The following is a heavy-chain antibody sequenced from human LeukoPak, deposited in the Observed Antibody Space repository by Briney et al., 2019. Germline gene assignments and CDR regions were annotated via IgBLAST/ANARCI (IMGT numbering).Heavy chain of an antibody. CDR2: ISGSGGST. Sequence: GGSLRLSCAASGFTFSSYAMSWVRQAPGKGLEWVSAISGSGGSTYYADSVKGRFTISRDNYKNTLYLQMNSLRAEDTAVYYCAKDLRGGEYFQHWGQGTLVTVSS. J-gene: IGHJ1*01. CDR1: GFTFSSYA. CDR3: AKDLRGGEYFQH. D-gene: IGHD3-16*01. V-gene: IGHV3-23*01.